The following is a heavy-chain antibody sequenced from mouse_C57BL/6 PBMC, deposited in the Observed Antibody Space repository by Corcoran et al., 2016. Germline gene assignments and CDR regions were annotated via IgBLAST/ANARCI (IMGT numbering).Heavy chain of an antibody. CDR1: GYTLTTYG. Sequence: QIQLVQSGPELKKPGETVKISCKASGYTLTTYGMSWVKQAPGKGLKWMGWINTYSGVPTYADDFKGRFAFSLETSASTAYLQSNNRKNEDTATYFCAKERVYYYGSSPGWFAYWGQGTLVTVSA. V-gene: IGHV9-3*01. CDR3: AKERVYYYGSSPGWFAY. D-gene: IGHD1-1*01. CDR2: INTYSGVP. J-gene: IGHJ3*01.